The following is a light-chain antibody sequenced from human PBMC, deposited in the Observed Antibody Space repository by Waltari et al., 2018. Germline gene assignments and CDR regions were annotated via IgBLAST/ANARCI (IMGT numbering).Light chain of an antibody. CDR3: YSTYASGLERV. V-gene: IGLV3-10*01. J-gene: IGLJ3*02. Sequence: DELTQPPSAAASPGQTARTTCSGDAYPHKHRYWYQQKSGRAPVPVIYEGTRRPSGVPEGFSGSSSGAVATLTVSGAQEEDDADYYCYSTYASGLERVFGGGTRLTVL. CDR2: EGT. CDR1: AYPHKH.